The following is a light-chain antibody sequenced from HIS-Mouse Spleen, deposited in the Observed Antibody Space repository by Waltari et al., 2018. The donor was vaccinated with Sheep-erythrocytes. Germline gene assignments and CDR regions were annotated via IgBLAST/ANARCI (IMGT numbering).Light chain of an antibody. CDR1: SSTIGTNY. J-gene: IGLJ3*02. CDR3: GTWDSSLSAGRV. V-gene: IGLV1-51*01. CDR2: DNN. Sequence: QSVLTQPPSVSAAPGQKVTISCPGSSSTIGTNYVTWYQQLPGTAPKLLIYDNNKRPSGIPDRFSGSKSGTSATLGITGLQTGDEADYYCGTWDSSLSAGRVFGGGTKLTVL.